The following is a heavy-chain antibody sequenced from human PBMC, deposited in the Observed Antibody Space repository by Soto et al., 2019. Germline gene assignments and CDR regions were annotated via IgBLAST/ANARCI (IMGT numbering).Heavy chain of an antibody. CDR3: ARSQGSSTSLEIYYYYYYGMDV. CDR1: GGTFSSYA. J-gene: IGHJ6*02. Sequence: QVQLVQSGAEVKKPGSSVKVSCKASGGTFSSYAISWVRQAPGRGLEWMGGIIPISDTTYYAQKFQGRVTITADESTSTAYMGLSSLRSEDTAVYYCARSQGSSTSLEIYYYYYYGMDVWGQGTTVTVSS. CDR2: IIPISDTT. V-gene: IGHV1-69*01. D-gene: IGHD2-2*01.